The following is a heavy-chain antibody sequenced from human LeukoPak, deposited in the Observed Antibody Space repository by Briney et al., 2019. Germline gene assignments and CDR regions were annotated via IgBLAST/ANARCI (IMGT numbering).Heavy chain of an antibody. V-gene: IGHV4-34*01. CDR3: ARRPVGPYYMDV. Sequence: SETLSLTCAVYGGSFSGYYWSWIRQPPGKGLEWIGEINHSGSTNYNPSLKSRVTISVDTSKNQFSLKLSSVTAADTAVYYCARRPVGPYYMDVWGKGTTVTISS. CDR1: GGSFSGYY. CDR2: INHSGST. J-gene: IGHJ6*03.